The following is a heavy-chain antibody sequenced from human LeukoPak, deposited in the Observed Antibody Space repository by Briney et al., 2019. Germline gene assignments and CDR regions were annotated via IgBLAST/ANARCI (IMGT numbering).Heavy chain of an antibody. CDR2: FDPEDGET. Sequence: GASVKVSCKVSGYTLTELSMHWVRQAPGKGLEWMGGFDPEDGETIYAQKFQGRVTMTEDTSTDPAYMELSSLRSEDTAVYYCATVPNYFRGNYGMDVWGKGTTVTVSS. V-gene: IGHV1-24*01. D-gene: IGHD3-10*02. CDR1: GYTLTELS. CDR3: ATVPNYFRGNYGMDV. J-gene: IGHJ6*04.